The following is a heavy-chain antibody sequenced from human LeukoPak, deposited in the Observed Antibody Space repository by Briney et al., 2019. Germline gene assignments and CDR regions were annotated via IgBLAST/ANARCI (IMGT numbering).Heavy chain of an antibody. V-gene: IGHV4-4*07. CDR1: GGSISSYY. J-gene: IGHJ4*02. CDR2: IYTSGST. CDR3: ARGLYDFWSGYYQRGTYFDY. D-gene: IGHD3-3*01. Sequence: PSETLSLTCTVSGGSISSYYWSWTRQPAGKGLEWIGRIYTSGSTNYNPSLKSRVTMSVDTSKNQFSLKLSSVTAADTAVYYCARGLYDFWSGYYQRGTYFDYWGQGTLVTVSS.